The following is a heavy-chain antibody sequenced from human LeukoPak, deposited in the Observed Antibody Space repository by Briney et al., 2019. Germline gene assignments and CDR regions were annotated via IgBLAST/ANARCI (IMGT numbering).Heavy chain of an antibody. J-gene: IGHJ6*03. CDR3: ARGNRLNGYYYYYMDV. CDR2: ISDSGRT. V-gene: IGHV4-34*01. Sequence: SETLSLTCGVSGGSFSGYYWSWIRQPPGKGLEWIGEISDSGRTGYKSSLKSRVTISVDTSKNQFSLKLSSVTAADTAVYYCARGNRLNGYYYYYMDVWGKGTTVTVSS. D-gene: IGHD2/OR15-2a*01. CDR1: GGSFSGYY.